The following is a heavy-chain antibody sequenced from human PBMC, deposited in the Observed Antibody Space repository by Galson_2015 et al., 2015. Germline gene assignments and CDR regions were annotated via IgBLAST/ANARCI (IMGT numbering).Heavy chain of an antibody. Sequence: ETLSLTCTVSGGSISSSSHYWGWIRQSPGRGLEWIGSVYYSGSTYYNPSLKSQVTISVDTSKNHFSLKLSRVTAADTAVYYCARVRDNYYYGVDVWGQGTLVTVSS. J-gene: IGHJ4*02. V-gene: IGHV4-39*02. CDR3: ARVRDNYYYGVDV. CDR2: VYYSGST. D-gene: IGHD3-10*01. CDR1: GGSISSSSHY.